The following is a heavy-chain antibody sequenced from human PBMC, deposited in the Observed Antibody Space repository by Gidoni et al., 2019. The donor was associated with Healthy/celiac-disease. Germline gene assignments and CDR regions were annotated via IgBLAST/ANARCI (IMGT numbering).Heavy chain of an antibody. CDR1: GFPFSSYS. CDR3: ARAATVDY. Sequence: EVQLVESGGGLVKPGGYLRLSCAASGFPFSSYSMNWVRQAPGNGLEWVSYISISSSYIYYVDSVKVRFTISRDNAKNSLYLQLNSLRAEDTAVYYCARAATVDYWGQGTLVTVSS. V-gene: IGHV3-21*01. J-gene: IGHJ4*02. CDR2: ISISSSYI. D-gene: IGHD1-26*01.